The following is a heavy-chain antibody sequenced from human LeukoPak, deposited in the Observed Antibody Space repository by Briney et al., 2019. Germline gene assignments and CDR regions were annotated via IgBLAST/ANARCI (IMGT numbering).Heavy chain of an antibody. CDR1: GYTFTSYG. CDR2: ISAYNGNT. Sequence: ASVKVSRKASGYTFTSYGISWVRQAPGQGVEWMGWISAYNGNTNYAHKLQGRVTMTTDTSTSTAYMELRSLRSDDTAVYYCARDEVRLLWFGETYTYGMDVWGQGTTVTVSS. V-gene: IGHV1-18*01. CDR3: ARDEVRLLWFGETYTYGMDV. D-gene: IGHD3-10*01. J-gene: IGHJ6*02.